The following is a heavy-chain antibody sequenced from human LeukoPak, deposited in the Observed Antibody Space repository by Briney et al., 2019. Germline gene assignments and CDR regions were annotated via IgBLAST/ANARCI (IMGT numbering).Heavy chain of an antibody. V-gene: IGHV3-49*04. J-gene: IGHJ4*02. D-gene: IGHD4-17*01. CDR3: HRWTTVTTFDN. CDR1: GLTFGDYA. CDR2: FTGRHYGGTT. Sequence: GGSLRLSCTASGLTFGDYAVTWVRQGPGKGLEWVASFTGRHYGGTTEYAASVRGRFTISIDDSKTIAYLHMNRLTIEDTATYYCHRWTTVTTFDNWGQGTLVVVSS.